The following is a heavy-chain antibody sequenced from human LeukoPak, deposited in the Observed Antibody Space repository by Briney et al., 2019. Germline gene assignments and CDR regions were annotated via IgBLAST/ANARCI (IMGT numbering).Heavy chain of an antibody. D-gene: IGHD6-13*01. CDR3: ARKAAGTIPLDY. V-gene: IGHV1-69*06. CDR1: GGTFSSYG. J-gene: IGHJ4*02. CDR2: IIPIFGTA. Sequence: SVTVSFKTSGGTFSSYGISWVRQAPGQGLEWMGGIIPIFGTANYAQKFQGRVTITADKSTTTAYMELSSLRSEDTPVYYCARKAAGTIPLDYWAQGTLVTVSS.